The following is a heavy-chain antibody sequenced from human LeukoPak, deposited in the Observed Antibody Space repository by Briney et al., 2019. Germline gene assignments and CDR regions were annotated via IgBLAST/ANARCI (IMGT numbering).Heavy chain of an antibody. D-gene: IGHD6-19*01. CDR1: GGSFSGYY. CDR3: ARVQRTWLRRYYYYMDV. CDR2: INHSGST. V-gene: IGHV4-34*01. J-gene: IGHJ6*03. Sequence: SETLSLTCAVYGGSFSGYYWSWIRQPPGKGLEWIGEINHSGSTNYNPSLKSRVTISVDTSKNQFSLKLSSVTAADTAVYYCARVQRTWLRRYYYYMDVWGKGTTVTVSS.